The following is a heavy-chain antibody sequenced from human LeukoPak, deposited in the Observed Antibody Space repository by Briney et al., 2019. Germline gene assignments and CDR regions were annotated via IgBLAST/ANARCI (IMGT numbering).Heavy chain of an antibody. D-gene: IGHD3-10*01. CDR2: ISTQSGNT. CDR3: ARVKPLTMVRGVSKNTYYFDY. J-gene: IGHJ4*02. V-gene: IGHV1-18*01. CDR1: GYTLTSYG. Sequence: VASVKVSCEASGYTLTSYGSNWMRQAPGQGLEWMGWISTQSGNTNYAQKLQGRVTMTTDTSTSTAYMELRSLRSDDTAVYYCARVKPLTMVRGVSKNTYYFDYWGQGTLVTVSS.